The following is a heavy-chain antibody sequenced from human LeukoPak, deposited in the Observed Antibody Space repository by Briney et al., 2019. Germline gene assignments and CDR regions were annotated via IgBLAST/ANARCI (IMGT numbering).Heavy chain of an antibody. CDR1: GYTFGDFG. CDR3: ARYDFWNSYCFDF. J-gene: IGHJ4*02. Sequence: ASVKVSCKASGYTFGDFGITWVRQAPGQGLEWMGWISGYNGNTNYAQNFQGRVTMTTDPSTTTAHMELKSLRSDDTAVYYCARYDFWNSYCFDFWGQGTQVTVSS. V-gene: IGHV1-18*01. CDR2: ISGYNGNT. D-gene: IGHD3-3*01.